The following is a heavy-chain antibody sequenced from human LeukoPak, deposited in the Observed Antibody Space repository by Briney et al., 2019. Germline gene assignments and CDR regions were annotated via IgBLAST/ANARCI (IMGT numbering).Heavy chain of an antibody. J-gene: IGHJ4*02. Sequence: ASVKVSCKASGYTFTSYGISWVRQAPGQGLEWMGWISAYNGNTNYAQKLQGRVTMTTDTSTSTAYMELRSLRSDDTAVYYCARDYYDSSGFSPEYYFDYWGQGTLVTVSS. V-gene: IGHV1-18*01. CDR2: ISAYNGNT. CDR3: ARDYYDSSGFSPEYYFDY. D-gene: IGHD3-22*01. CDR1: GYTFTSYG.